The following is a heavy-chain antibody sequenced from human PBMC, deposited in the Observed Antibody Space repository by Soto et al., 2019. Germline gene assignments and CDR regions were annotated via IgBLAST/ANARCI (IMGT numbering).Heavy chain of an antibody. D-gene: IGHD3-10*01. CDR1: GFTFSSYS. CDR2: ISSSSSYI. Sequence: GGSLRLSCAASGFTFSSYSMNWVSQAPGKGLEWVSSISSSSSYIYYADSVKGRFTISRDNAKNSLYLQMNSLRAEDTAVYYCARAEITMVRGVIIPPPYGGPVANWGQGTLVTVSS. J-gene: IGHJ4*02. V-gene: IGHV3-21*01. CDR3: ARAEITMVRGVIIPPPYGGPVAN.